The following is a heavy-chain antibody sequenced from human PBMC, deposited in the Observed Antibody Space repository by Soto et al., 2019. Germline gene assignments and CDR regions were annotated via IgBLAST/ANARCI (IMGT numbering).Heavy chain of an antibody. CDR3: SSPYYIFTGYHDAFDI. CDR1: GFTFSSYE. CDR2: ISSSGSTI. V-gene: IGHV3-48*03. Sequence: GGSLRLSCAASGFTFSSYEMNWVRQAPGKGLEWVSYISSSGSTIYYADSVKGRFTISRDNAKNSLYLQMNSLRAEDTAVYYCSSPYYIFTGYHDAFDIWGQGTMVTVSS. D-gene: IGHD3-9*01. J-gene: IGHJ3*02.